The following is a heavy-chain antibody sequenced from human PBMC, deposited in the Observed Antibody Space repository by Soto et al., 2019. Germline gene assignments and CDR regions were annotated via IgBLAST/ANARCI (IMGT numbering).Heavy chain of an antibody. CDR2: TYYRSRWFH. CDR1: GDSVSSDITS. CDR3: ARGNSLNV. V-gene: IGHV6-1*01. J-gene: IGHJ3*01. Sequence: QGQLQQSGPGLVKPSQTLSLTCAISGDSVSSDITSWKWIRQSPSRGLEWLGRTYYRSRWFHDSAEAVKTRITIHADTSKNQFAVELKAMTPEDSAVYSVARGNSLNVWGQRTLVTGSS.